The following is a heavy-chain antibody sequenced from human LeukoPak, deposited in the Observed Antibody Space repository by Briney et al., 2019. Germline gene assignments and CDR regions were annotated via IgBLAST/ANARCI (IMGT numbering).Heavy chain of an antibody. CDR1: GFTFSNYA. D-gene: IGHD5-18*01. CDR2: ISGTVGST. CDR3: ARRPEYNYGIFDH. J-gene: IGHJ4*02. Sequence: GGSLRLPCAASGFTFSNYAMSWVRQAPGKGLEWVSSISGTVGSTYYADSVKGRFTISRDNSKNTLYLQMNSLRAEDTAVYYCARRPEYNYGIFDHWGQGTLVTVSS. V-gene: IGHV3-23*01.